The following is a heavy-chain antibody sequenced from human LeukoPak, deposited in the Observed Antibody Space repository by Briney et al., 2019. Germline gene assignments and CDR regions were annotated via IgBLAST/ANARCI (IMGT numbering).Heavy chain of an antibody. Sequence: SETLSPTCTISGGSISSYYWSWIRQTPGKGLEWIGYIYYTGTTNYNPSLKSRVTISIDTSKNQFSLKLSSVTAADMAVYYCATQSFYQSSGYYRVWGQGTLVTVSS. CDR1: GGSISSYY. V-gene: IGHV4-59*01. CDR2: IYYTGTT. CDR3: ATQSFYQSSGYYRV. D-gene: IGHD3-22*01. J-gene: IGHJ4*02.